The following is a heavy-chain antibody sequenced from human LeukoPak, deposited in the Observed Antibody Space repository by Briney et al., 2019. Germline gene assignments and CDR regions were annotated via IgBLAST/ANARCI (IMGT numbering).Heavy chain of an antibody. D-gene: IGHD2-2*02. CDR1: GYTFTGYY. Sequence: GASVKVSCKASGYTFTGYYMHWVRQAPGQGLEWMGWINPNSGGTNYAQKFQGRVTMTRDTSISTAYMELSRLRSDDTAVYYCARGRPNCSSTSCYTGLRYYYYYYMDVWGKGTTVTVSS. V-gene: IGHV1-2*02. J-gene: IGHJ6*03. CDR3: ARGRPNCSSTSCYTGLRYYYYYYMDV. CDR2: INPNSGGT.